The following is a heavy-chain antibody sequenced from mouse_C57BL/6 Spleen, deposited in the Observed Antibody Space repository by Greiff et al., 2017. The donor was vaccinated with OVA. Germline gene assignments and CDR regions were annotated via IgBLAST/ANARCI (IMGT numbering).Heavy chain of an antibody. CDR2: ISYDGSN. D-gene: IGHD1-1*01. CDR1: GYSITSGYY. J-gene: IGHJ2*01. CDR3: AREVYYYGSPHYFDY. Sequence: EVQVVESGPGLVKPSQSLSLTCSVTGYSITSGYYWHWIRQFPGNKLEWMGYISYDGSNNYNPSLKNRISITRDTSKNQFFLKLNSVTTEDTATYYCAREVYYYGSPHYFDYWGQGTTLTVSS. V-gene: IGHV3-6*01.